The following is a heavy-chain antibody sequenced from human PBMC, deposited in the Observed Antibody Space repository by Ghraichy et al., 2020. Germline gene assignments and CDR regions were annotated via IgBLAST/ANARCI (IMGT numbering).Heavy chain of an antibody. CDR2: ISYDGSNK. D-gene: IGHD2-2*01. CDR3: ARERDYAHDYYYYGMDV. V-gene: IGHV3-30*04. J-gene: IGHJ6*02. Sequence: GGSLRLSCAASGFTFSSYAMHWVRQAPGKGLEWVAVISYDGSNKYYADSVKGRFTISRDNSKNTLYLQMNSLRAEDTAVYYCARERDYAHDYYYYGMDVWGQGTTVTVSS. CDR1: GFTFSSYA.